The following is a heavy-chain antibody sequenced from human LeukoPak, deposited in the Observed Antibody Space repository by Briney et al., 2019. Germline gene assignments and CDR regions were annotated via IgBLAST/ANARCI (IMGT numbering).Heavy chain of an antibody. D-gene: IGHD4-17*01. CDR2: ISFDGSDE. J-gene: IGHJ4*02. Sequence: GGSLRLSCEASGFSFSSYAMHWVRQAPGKGLEWVTGISFDGSDEDYADSVKGRFTISRDNSKNTVYLQMNSLRVEDTAVYYCAKQDGFGDYCLDYWGLGTLVTVSS. V-gene: IGHV3-30*18. CDR3: AKQDGFGDYCLDY. CDR1: GFSFSSYA.